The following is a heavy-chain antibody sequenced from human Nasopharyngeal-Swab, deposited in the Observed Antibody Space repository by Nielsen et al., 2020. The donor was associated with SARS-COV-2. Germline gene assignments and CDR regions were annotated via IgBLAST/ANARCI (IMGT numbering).Heavy chain of an antibody. Sequence: GESLKISCAASGFTFSSYGMHWVRQAPGKGLEWVAVIWYDGSNKYYADSVKGRFTISRDNSKNTLYLQMNSLRAEDTAVYYCAREAMADLDYWGQGTLVTVSS. J-gene: IGHJ4*02. CDR3: AREAMADLDY. CDR2: IWYDGSNK. D-gene: IGHD5-18*01. V-gene: IGHV3-33*01. CDR1: GFTFSSYG.